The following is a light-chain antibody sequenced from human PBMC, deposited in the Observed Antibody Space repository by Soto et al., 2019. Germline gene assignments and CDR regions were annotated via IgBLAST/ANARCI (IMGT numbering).Light chain of an antibody. CDR2: AAS. J-gene: IGKJ4*01. V-gene: IGKV1-9*01. Sequence: DIQLTQSPSFLSASVGDGVTITCRASQGISSYLAWYQQRPGKAPKLLIYAASTLQSGVPSRFGGSGSGTEFTLTISSLQPEDFATYYCQQFNSYPTFGGGTKVEIK. CDR3: QQFNSYPT. CDR1: QGISSY.